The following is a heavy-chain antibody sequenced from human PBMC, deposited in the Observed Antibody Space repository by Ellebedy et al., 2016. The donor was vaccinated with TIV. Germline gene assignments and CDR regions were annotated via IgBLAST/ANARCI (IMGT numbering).Heavy chain of an antibody. Sequence: SQTLSLTCTVSGGSISSYYWSWIRQPPGKGLEWIGYIYYSGSTNYNPSLKSRVTISVDTSKNQFSLKLSSVTAADTAVYYCARTGMVRGVITLDYWGQGTLVTVSS. CDR2: IYYSGST. CDR3: ARTGMVRGVITLDY. V-gene: IGHV4-59*01. CDR1: GGSISSYY. J-gene: IGHJ4*02. D-gene: IGHD3-10*01.